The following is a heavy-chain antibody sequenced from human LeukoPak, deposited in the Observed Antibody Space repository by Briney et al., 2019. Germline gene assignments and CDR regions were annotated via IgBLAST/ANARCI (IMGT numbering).Heavy chain of an antibody. V-gene: IGHV3-48*04. J-gene: IGHJ6*03. CDR1: GFTFSNYS. Sequence: QPGGSLRLSCAASGFTFSNYSMNWVRQAPGKGLEWVSYISRSSTTIYYADSVKGRFTISRDSAKNSLNLQMNSLRAEDTAVYYCARATTQFDFWTTTYYMDVWGKGTTVTVSS. D-gene: IGHD3-3*01. CDR3: ARATTQFDFWTTTYYMDV. CDR2: ISRSSTTI.